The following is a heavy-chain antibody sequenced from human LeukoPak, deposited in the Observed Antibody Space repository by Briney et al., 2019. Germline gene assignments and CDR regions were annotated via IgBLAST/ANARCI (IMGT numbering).Heavy chain of an antibody. J-gene: IGHJ4*02. V-gene: IGHV3-30*02. CDR3: AKLSSYGYRDS. CDR2: IRYDGNTK. D-gene: IGHD5-12*01. Sequence: PGGSLRLSCAASGFTLSNYAMHWLRQAPGKGLERVAFIRYDGNTKYYADSVKGRFTISRDNSKNTLYLQMNSLRVEDTAVYYCAKLSSYGYRDSWGQGTLVTVSS. CDR1: GFTLSNYA.